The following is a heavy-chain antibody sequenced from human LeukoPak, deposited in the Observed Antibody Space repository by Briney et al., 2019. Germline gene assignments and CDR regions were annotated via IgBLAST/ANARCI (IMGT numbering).Heavy chain of an antibody. V-gene: IGHV3-30*02. Sequence: GGSLRLSCAASGFTFSSYGMHWVRQAPGKGLEWVAFIRYDGSNKYYADSVKGRFTISRDNAKNSLYLQMNSLRAEDTAVYYCARVDTGYYYYLDVWGKGTTVTVSS. CDR1: GFTFSSYG. D-gene: IGHD5-18*01. J-gene: IGHJ6*03. CDR2: IRYDGSNK. CDR3: ARVDTGYYYYLDV.